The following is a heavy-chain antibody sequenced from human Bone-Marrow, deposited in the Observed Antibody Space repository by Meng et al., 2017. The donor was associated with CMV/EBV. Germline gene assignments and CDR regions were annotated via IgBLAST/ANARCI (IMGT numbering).Heavy chain of an antibody. D-gene: IGHD3-10*01. V-gene: IGHV3-30*02. CDR3: ARDSPPLLLWFGVYYYYGMDV. CDR2: IRYDGSNK. J-gene: IGHJ6*02. CDR1: GFTFSSYG. Sequence: GGSLRLSCAASGFTFSSYGMHWVRQAPGKGLEWVAFIRYDGSNKYYADSVKGRFTISRDNSKNTLYLQMNSLRAEDTAVYYCARDSPPLLLWFGVYYYYGMDVWGQGTTVTVSS.